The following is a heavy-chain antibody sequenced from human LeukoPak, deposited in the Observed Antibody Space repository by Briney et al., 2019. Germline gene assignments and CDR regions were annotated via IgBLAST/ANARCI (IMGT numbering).Heavy chain of an antibody. CDR2: ISGSGGST. V-gene: IGHV3-23*01. Sequence: GGSLRLSCAASGFTFSSYAMSWVRQAPGKGLEWVSAISGSGGSTYYADSVKGRFTISRDNSKNTLYLQMNSLRAEDTAVYYCARGGYYDILTGYSQGAFDIWGQGTMVTVSS. J-gene: IGHJ3*02. CDR1: GFTFSSYA. D-gene: IGHD3-9*01. CDR3: ARGGYYDILTGYSQGAFDI.